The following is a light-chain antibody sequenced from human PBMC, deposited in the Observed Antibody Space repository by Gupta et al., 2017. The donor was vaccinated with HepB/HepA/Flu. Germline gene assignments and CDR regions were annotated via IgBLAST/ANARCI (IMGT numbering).Light chain of an antibody. J-gene: IGLJ2*01. V-gene: IGLV1-47*01. CDR1: SSNIGENY. Sequence: QSVLTQPPSASATPGQRVVSSCSGSSSNIGENYVYWYQQFPGTAPKVLIFRDTQRPSGVPDRFSGSKSGTSASLAISGLRTEDEANYYCASWDDSLSGAVFGGGTKVTVL. CDR2: RDT. CDR3: ASWDDSLSGAV.